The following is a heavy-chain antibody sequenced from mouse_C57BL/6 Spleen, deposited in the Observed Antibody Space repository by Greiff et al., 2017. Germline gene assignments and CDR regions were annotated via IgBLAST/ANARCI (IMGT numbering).Heavy chain of an antibody. D-gene: IGHD2-5*01. V-gene: IGHV7-3*01. CDR1: GFTFTDYY. CDR3: ARFRYYSNYEAMDY. J-gene: IGHJ4*01. CDR2: IRNKANGYTT. Sequence: EVHLVESGGGLVQPGGSLSLSCAASGFTFTDYYMSWVRQPPGKALEWLGFIRNKANGYTTEYSASVKGRFTISRDNSQSILYLQMNALRAEDSATYYCARFRYYSNYEAMDYWGQGTSVTVSS.